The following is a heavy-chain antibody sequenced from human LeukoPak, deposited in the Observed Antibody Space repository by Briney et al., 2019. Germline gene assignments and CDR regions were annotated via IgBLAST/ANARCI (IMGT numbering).Heavy chain of an antibody. V-gene: IGHV3-23*01. CDR1: GFTFSSYA. J-gene: IGHJ6*02. CDR3: AKGQGYCTNGVCPYYYVMDV. D-gene: IGHD2-8*01. CDR2: ISGSGGST. Sequence: GGSLRLSCAASGFTFSSYAMSWVRQAPGKGLEWVSAISGSGGSTYYADSVKGRFTISRDNSKNTLYLQMNSLRAEDTAVYYCAKGQGYCTNGVCPYYYVMDVWGQGTTVTVSS.